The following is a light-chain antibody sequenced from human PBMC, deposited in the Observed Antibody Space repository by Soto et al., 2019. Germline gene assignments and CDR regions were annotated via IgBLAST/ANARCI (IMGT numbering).Light chain of an antibody. CDR2: GAS. V-gene: IGKV3-15*01. CDR1: QTVSSI. Sequence: EIVMTQSPATLSVSPGERATLFCRASQTVSSIFLAWYQQKPGQAPRLLIHGASTRATGIPARFSGSGSGTEFTLTLRRPQSEDFASYYWQQYSSLPLTFGGRTKVEIK. J-gene: IGKJ4*01. CDR3: QQYSSLPLT.